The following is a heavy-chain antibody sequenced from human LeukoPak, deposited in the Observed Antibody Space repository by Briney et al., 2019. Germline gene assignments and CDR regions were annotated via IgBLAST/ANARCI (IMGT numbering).Heavy chain of an antibody. CDR1: GFTFSSYA. J-gene: IGHJ4*02. CDR3: ARDPDDWVVTRYFDY. D-gene: IGHD4-23*01. CDR2: ISGSGSTI. V-gene: IGHV3-48*04. Sequence: PGGSLRLSCAASGFTFSSYAMSWVRQAPGKGLEWVSAISGSGSTIYYADSVKGRFTISRDNAKNSLYLQMNSLRAEDTAVYYCARDPDDWVVTRYFDYWGQGTLVTVSS.